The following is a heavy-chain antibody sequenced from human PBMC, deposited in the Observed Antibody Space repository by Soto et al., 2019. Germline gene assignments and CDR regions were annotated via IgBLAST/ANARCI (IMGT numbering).Heavy chain of an antibody. CDR3: ASDAGSYPYLAF. J-gene: IGHJ4*02. CDR1: GYTFTSYG. D-gene: IGHD3-16*02. Sequence: ASVKVSCKASGYTFTSYGISWVRQAPGQGLEGMGWISAYNGNTNYAQKLQGRVTMTTDTSTSTAYMELRSPRSDDTAVYYCASDAGSYPYLAFRGQGTLVSGSS. CDR2: ISAYNGNT. V-gene: IGHV1-18*04.